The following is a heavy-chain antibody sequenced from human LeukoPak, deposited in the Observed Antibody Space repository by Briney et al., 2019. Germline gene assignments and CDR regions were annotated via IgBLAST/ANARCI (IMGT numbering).Heavy chain of an antibody. V-gene: IGHV4-59*01. D-gene: IGHD4-17*01. CDR3: ARDLVTVTKGFDI. Sequence: SETLSLTCTVSGGSISSYYWSWIRQPPGEGLEWIGYIYYSGSTNYNPSLKSRVTISVDTSKNQFSLRLSSVTAADTAVYYCARDLVTVTKGFDIWGQGTMVSVSS. J-gene: IGHJ3*02. CDR1: GGSISSYY. CDR2: IYYSGST.